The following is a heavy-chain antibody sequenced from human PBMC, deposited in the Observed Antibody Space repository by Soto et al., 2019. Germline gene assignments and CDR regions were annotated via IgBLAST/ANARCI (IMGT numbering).Heavy chain of an antibody. D-gene: IGHD3-22*01. J-gene: IGHJ6*02. V-gene: IGHV4-39*01. CDR3: ASGSVLVVEDAIRGDYYGMDV. CDR1: GGSMSSRSLY. CDR2: IYYSGST. Sequence: QLQLQESGPGLVRLSETLSLTCTVSGGSMSSRSLYWGWIRQPPGKGLEWIGSIYYSGSTYYNPSLKSRVTISVDRSKNQFSLKLSSVTAADTAVYFCASGSVLVVEDAIRGDYYGMDVWGQGTTVTASS.